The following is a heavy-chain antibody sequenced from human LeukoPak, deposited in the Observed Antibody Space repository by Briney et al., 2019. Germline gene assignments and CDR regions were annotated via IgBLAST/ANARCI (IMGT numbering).Heavy chain of an antibody. CDR3: AREVIDFGVLKNKWFDS. CDR1: GYTFTNYG. CDR2: ISPYNGKT. D-gene: IGHD3-16*01. V-gene: IGHV1-18*01. J-gene: IGHJ5*01. Sequence: ASMKVSCKTSGYTFTNYGINWVRQAPGQGLEWMGWISPYNGKTEFAQKFQDRVTITADASTSTVYMEMSALRSDDTAMYYCAREVIDFGVLKNKWFDSWGQGTLVTVSS.